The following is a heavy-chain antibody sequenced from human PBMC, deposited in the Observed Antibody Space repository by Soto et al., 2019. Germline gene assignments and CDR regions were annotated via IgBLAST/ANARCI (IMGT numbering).Heavy chain of an antibody. CDR2: ISSDGTST. CDR3: AIVPNCASSHCYSYFDF. D-gene: IGHD2-21*02. Sequence: EMQLVESGGGLVQPGGSLRLSCAASGFTFSNYWMHWVRQAPGKGPVWVSRISSDGTSTTYADSVKGRFTISRDNAKNKLYLQVNSLRVEDTAVYYCAIVPNCASSHCYSYFDFWGQGALITVSS. CDR1: GFTFSNYW. V-gene: IGHV3-74*01. J-gene: IGHJ4*02.